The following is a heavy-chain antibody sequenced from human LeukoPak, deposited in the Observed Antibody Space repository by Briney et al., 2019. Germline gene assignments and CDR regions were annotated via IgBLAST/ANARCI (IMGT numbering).Heavy chain of an antibody. J-gene: IGHJ3*01. CDR2: ISGSGDST. CDR1: GFTFSIYP. CDR3: ATPTTYSGTYIPFNG. D-gene: IGHD1-26*01. V-gene: IGHV3-23*01. Sequence: GGSLRLSCAASGFTFSIYPMSWVRQAPGKGLEWVSAISGSGDSTNYADSVKGRFTISTDTSKNTLYLQMNSLRAEDTAVYYCATPTTYSGTYIPFNGWGQGTMVTVSS.